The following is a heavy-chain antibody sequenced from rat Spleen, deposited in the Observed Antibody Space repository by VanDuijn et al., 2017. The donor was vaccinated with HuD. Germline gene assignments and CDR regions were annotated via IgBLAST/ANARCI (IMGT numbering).Heavy chain of an antibody. V-gene: IGHV4-2*01. D-gene: IGHD4-3*01. CDR1: GFNFNDYW. CDR3: VREAFGVDY. J-gene: IGHJ2*01. CDR2: INKDSRTI. Sequence: EVKLVESGGGLVQPGRSLKLSCAASGFNFNDYWMGWVRQAPGQGLEWIGEINKDSRTIKYTPSLKDKFTISRDNAKNTLYLQMTKLGSEDTAIYYCVREAFGVDYWGQGVMVTVSS.